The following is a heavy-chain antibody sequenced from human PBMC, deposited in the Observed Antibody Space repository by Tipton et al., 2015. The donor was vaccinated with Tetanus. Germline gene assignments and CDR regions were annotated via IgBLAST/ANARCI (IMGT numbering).Heavy chain of an antibody. CDR1: GFRFSYSG. J-gene: IGHJ4*02. Sequence: SLRLSCAASGFRFSYSGMHWVRQAPGKGLEWVAVIAFDGKNERYADSVKGRFIISRDNSKNTLYLQMNSLRAEDAAVYYCNGGSTRAYFDYWGLGTLVTVSS. CDR2: IAFDGKNE. D-gene: IGHD2-2*01. V-gene: IGHV3-30*03. CDR3: NGGSTRAYFDY.